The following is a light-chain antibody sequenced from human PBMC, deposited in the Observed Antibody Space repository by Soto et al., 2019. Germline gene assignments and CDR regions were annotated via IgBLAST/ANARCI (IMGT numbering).Light chain of an antibody. CDR3: QQYGSSPLVT. CDR2: DAS. J-gene: IGKJ5*01. V-gene: IGKV3-20*01. CDR1: QSISSY. Sequence: EVVLTQSPDAVSLPPGERATLSCRASQSISSYLAWYQQKPGQAPRLLIYDASSRATGIPARFSGSGSGTDFTLTISRLEPEDFAAYYCQQYGSSPLVTFGQGTRLEIK.